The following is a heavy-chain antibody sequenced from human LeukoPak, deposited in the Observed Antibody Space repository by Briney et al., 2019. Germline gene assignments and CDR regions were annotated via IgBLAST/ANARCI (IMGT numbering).Heavy chain of an antibody. V-gene: IGHV5-51*01. J-gene: IGHJ4*02. D-gene: IGHD3-10*01. CDR1: GYSCTSYW. CDR2: IYPGDSDT. CDR3: ARHPRTMVRGVTVYYFDY. Sequence: GESLKISCKGSGYSCTSYWIGWVRQMPGKGLEWMGIIYPGDSDTRYSPSFQGQVTISADKSISTAYLQWSSLKASDTAMYYCARHPRTMVRGVTVYYFDYWGQGTLVTVSS.